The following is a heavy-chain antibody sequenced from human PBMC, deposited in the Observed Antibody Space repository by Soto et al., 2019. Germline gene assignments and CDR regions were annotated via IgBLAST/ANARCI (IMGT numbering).Heavy chain of an antibody. CDR3: ARRIAARPLPSYYFDY. CDR1: GFSLSTSEVG. J-gene: IGHJ4*02. D-gene: IGHD6-6*01. CDR2: IYWDDDK. V-gene: IGHV2-5*02. Sequence: QITLKESGPTLVKPTQTLTLTCTFSGFSLSTSEVGVGWIRQPPGKALEWLALIYWDDDKRYSPSLKSRLTITKDTSKNQVVLTMTNMDPVDTATYYCARRIAARPLPSYYFDYWGQGTLVTVSS.